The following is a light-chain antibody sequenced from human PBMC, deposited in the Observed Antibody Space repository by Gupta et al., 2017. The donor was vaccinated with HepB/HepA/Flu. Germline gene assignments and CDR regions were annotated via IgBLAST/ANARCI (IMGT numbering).Light chain of an antibody. CDR2: DAS. V-gene: IGKV3-11*01. CDR1: QSVSSN. J-gene: IGKJ4*01. CDR3: QQRSIWPLT. Sequence: IVLTQSPATLSLSPGEGATLSCRASQSVSSNLAWYQQKPGQAPRLLIYDASNRATGIPARFSGSGSGTDFTLTISSLEPEDFAVYYCQQRSIWPLTFGGGTKVEIK.